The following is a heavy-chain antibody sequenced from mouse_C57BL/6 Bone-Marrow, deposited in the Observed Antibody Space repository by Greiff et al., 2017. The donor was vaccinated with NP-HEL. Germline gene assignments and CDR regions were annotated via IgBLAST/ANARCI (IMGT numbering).Heavy chain of an antibody. V-gene: IGHV5S21*01. CDR2: LSSGGGYI. J-gene: IGHJ3*01. CDR1: GFTFSSYA. CDR3: ARELGFAY. Sequence: EVKLVESGEGLVKPGGSLKLSCAASGFTFSSYAMSWVRQTPEQRLEWVAYLSSGGGYIYYADTVQGRFTISRDNARNTLYLQMSSLKSEDTARDYCARELGFAYWGQGTLVTVSA.